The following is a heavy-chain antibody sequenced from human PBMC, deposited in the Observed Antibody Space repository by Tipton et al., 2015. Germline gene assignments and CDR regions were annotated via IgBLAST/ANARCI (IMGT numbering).Heavy chain of an antibody. CDR1: GYTFTNYW. D-gene: IGHD2-8*01. CDR3: ARQTNVLVDGSTKAAWFDP. Sequence: VQLVQSGAEVRKPGESLKISCATSGYTFTNYWIAWVRQMPGKGLDLMGIIYPGDSGTRYSPPLQGRVTISADTYLSTAFLHWSSRKASDPAIDYCARQTNVLVDGSTKAAWFDPCGQGTLVSVPS. J-gene: IGHJ5*02. CDR2: IYPGDSGT. V-gene: IGHV5-51*01.